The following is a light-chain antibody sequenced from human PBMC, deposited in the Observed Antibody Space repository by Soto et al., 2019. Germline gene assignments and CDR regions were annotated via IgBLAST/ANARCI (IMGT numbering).Light chain of an antibody. Sequence: DIQMTQSPSTLSASVGDRVTITCRASQIISSWLAWYQQKPGKAPKLLIYKASSLQTGVPSRFSGSGSGTEFTLTISSLQPDDFATYYCQQYNSYSWTFGQGTKVDI. J-gene: IGKJ1*01. V-gene: IGKV1-5*03. CDR1: QIISSW. CDR2: KAS. CDR3: QQYNSYSWT.